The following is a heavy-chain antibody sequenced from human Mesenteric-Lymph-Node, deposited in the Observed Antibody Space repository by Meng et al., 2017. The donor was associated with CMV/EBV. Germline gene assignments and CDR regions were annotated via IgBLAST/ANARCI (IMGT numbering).Heavy chain of an antibody. D-gene: IGHD2-21*02. V-gene: IGHV3-74*01. J-gene: IGHJ4*02. CDR3: CGGDYQAFNY. CDR1: GFSFSTYA. CDR2: ISTDGSTT. Sequence: GESLKISCAASGFSFSTYAMSWVRQAPGKGLEWVPRISTDGSTTSYADSVKGRFTISRDNANNTVYLQMNSLGAEDTAVYYCCGGDYQAFNYWGQGTLVTVSS.